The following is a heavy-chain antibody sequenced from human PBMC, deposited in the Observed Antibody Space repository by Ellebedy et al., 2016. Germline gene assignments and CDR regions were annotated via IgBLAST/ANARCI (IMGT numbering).Heavy chain of an antibody. D-gene: IGHD4-17*01. CDR1: GGSISSGGYS. J-gene: IGHJ6*02. Sequence: LRLXCAVSGGSISSGGYSWSWIRQPPGKGLEWIGYIYHSGSTYYNPSLKSRVTISVDRSKNQFSLKLSSVTAADTAVYYCAREGTVTNYGMDVWGQGTTVTVSS. CDR2: IYHSGST. V-gene: IGHV4-30-2*01. CDR3: AREGTVTNYGMDV.